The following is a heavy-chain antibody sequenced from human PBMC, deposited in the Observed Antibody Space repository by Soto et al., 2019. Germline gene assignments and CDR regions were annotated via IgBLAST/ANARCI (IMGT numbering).Heavy chain of an antibody. CDR3: ARDRDGYSSSWYAFDI. CDR2: IWYDGSNK. J-gene: IGHJ3*02. V-gene: IGHV3-33*08. CDR1: GFTFSSYA. D-gene: IGHD6-13*01. Sequence: GGSLRLSCAASGFTFSSYAMHWVRQAPGKGLEWVAVIWYDGSNKVYADSVKGRFTISRDNSKNTLYLQMNSLRAEDTAVYYCARDRDGYSSSWYAFDIWGQGTMVTVSS.